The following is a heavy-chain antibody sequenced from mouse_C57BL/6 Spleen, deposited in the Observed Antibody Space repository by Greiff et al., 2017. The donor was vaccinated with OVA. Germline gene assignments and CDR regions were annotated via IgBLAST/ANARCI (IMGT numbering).Heavy chain of an antibody. CDR1: GFTFSDYY. CDR2: INYDGSSN. D-gene: IGHD1-1*01. CDR3: ARGPHYYGSPYWYFDV. J-gene: IGHJ1*03. Sequence: EVMLVESEGGLVQPGSSMKLSCTASGFTFSDYYMAWVRQVPEKGLEWVANINYDGSSNYYLDSLKSRFIISRDNAKNILYLQMSSLKSEDTATYYCARGPHYYGSPYWYFDVWGTGTTVTVSS. V-gene: IGHV5-16*01.